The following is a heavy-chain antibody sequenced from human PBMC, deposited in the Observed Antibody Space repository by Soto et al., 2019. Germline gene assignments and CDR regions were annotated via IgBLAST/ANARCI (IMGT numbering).Heavy chain of an antibody. CDR3: ARGVLRYYHYGMDV. Sequence: QVQLQESGPGLVKPSETLSLSCTVSGDSVSSYYWSWIRQLPGRGLEWIGYIYISGNTNYNPSLNSRVTISRDTSKNQFSLNLKSVTAADTAVYYCARGVLRYYHYGMDVWGQGTTVTVSS. CDR2: IYISGNT. V-gene: IGHV4-59*02. CDR1: GDSVSSYY. J-gene: IGHJ6*02.